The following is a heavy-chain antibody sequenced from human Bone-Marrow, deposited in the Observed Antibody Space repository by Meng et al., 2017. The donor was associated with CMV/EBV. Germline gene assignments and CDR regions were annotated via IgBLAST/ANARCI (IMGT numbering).Heavy chain of an antibody. CDR1: GFTVSSNY. D-gene: IGHD6-13*01. Sequence: GESLKISCAASGFTVSSNYMSWVRQAPGKGLEWVSSISSSSSYIYYADSVKGRFTISRDNAKNSLYLQMNSLRAEDTAVYYCARDSWTRSDFDYWGQGTLVTVSS. CDR3: ARDSWTRSDFDY. CDR2: ISSSSSYI. V-gene: IGHV3-21*01. J-gene: IGHJ4*02.